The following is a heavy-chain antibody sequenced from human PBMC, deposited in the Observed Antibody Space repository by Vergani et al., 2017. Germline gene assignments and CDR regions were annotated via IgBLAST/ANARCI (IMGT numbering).Heavy chain of an antibody. V-gene: IGHV3-23*01. CDR3: AKVCGSTSVPYRWGAFGV. CDR1: GFTFTSYA. D-gene: IGHD2-2*01. CDR2: NNNNGGNT. Sequence: QLLESGGGLIQLGGFLRLSCAASGFTFTSYALTWVRPAPGKGLEWVAGNNNNGGNTYYAESVKGRFTIARDNSKNKLYLQMTDLRAEDTATYYCAKVCGSTSVPYRWGAFGVWGHGTMVTVSS. J-gene: IGHJ3*01.